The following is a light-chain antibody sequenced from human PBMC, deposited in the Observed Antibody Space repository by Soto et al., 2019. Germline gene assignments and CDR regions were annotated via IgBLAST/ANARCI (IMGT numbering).Light chain of an antibody. CDR1: QSVSGTY. CDR2: DAS. V-gene: IGKV3-11*01. CDR3: QQRSKWRT. Sequence: EIVLTQSPGTLSLSPGERATLSCRASQSVSGTYFAWYQQKPGQAPRLLIYDASKRATGIPARFSGSGFGTDYTLTISSLEPEDFAVYYCQQRSKWRTFGQGTKVDIK. J-gene: IGKJ1*01.